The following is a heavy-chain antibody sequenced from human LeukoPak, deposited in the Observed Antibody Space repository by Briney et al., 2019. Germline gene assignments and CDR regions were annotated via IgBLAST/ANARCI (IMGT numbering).Heavy chain of an antibody. J-gene: IGHJ6*02. CDR3: ARWQPYDFDMDV. CDR1: GYTFTSNY. Sequence: ASVKVSCKASGYTFTSNYMHWVRQAPGQGLEWMGRINANSGDTKYAQRFQGRVTMTRDTSINTAYLELSSLKSDDTAVYYRARWQPYDFDMDVWGQGTTVAVSS. CDR2: INANSGDT. V-gene: IGHV1-2*06.